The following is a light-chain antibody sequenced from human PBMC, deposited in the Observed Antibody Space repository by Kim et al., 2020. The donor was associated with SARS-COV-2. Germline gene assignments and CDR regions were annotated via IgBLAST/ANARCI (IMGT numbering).Light chain of an antibody. Sequence: GSPGQTASITWSGQKLGDKYACWYQQKPGQAPVLVIYQDSKRPSGIPERFSGSNSGNTATLTISGTQAMDEADYYCQAWDSSTVVFGGGTKLTVL. J-gene: IGLJ2*01. V-gene: IGLV3-1*01. CDR2: QDS. CDR1: KLGDKY. CDR3: QAWDSSTVV.